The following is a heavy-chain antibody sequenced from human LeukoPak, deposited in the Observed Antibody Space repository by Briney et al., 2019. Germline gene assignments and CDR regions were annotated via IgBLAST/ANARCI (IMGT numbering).Heavy chain of an antibody. CDR1: GFTFGDYA. J-gene: IGHJ4*02. D-gene: IGHD6-13*01. CDR2: IRSKAYGGTT. Sequence: GGSLRLSCTASGFTFGDYAMSWFRQAPGKGLEWVGFIRSKAYGGTTEYAASVKGRFTISRDDSKSIAYLQMNSPKTEDTAVYYCTIPYSSSWYAPVDYWGQGTLVTVSS. CDR3: TIPYSSSWYAPVDY. V-gene: IGHV3-49*03.